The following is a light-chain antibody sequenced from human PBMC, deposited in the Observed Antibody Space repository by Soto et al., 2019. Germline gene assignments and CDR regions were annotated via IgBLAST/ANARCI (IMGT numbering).Light chain of an antibody. V-gene: IGLV1-44*01. CDR2: SNN. J-gene: IGLJ2*01. CDR3: AAWYDTLNGVV. Sequence: QSVLTQPPSASGTPGQRVTISCSGSSSNIGSKTVNWYQQLPGTAPKLLIYSNNQRPSGVPDRFSGSKSGTSASLAISGLKYEDEADYYCAAWYDTLNGVVFGGGTKVTVL. CDR1: SSNIGSKT.